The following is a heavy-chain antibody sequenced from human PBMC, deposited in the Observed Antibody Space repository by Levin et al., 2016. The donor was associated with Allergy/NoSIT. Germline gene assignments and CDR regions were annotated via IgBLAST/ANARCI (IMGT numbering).Heavy chain of an antibody. Sequence: SETLSLTCTVSGGSISSYYWSWIRQPAGKGLEWIGRIYTSGSTNYNPSLKSRVTMSVDTSKNQFSLKLSSVTAADTAVYYCARLAVDTRYYYGMDVWGQGTTVTVSS. V-gene: IGHV4-4*07. CDR3: ARLAVDTRYYYGMDV. CDR1: GGSISSYY. CDR2: IYTSGST. D-gene: IGHD5-18*01. J-gene: IGHJ6*02.